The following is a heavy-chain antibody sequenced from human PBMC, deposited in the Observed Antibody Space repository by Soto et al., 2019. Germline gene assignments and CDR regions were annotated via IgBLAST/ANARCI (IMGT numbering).Heavy chain of an antibody. D-gene: IGHD6-13*01. CDR3: AREGRYSSSWRGWFDP. J-gene: IGHJ5*02. CDR1: GGSISSYY. CDR2: IYYSGST. V-gene: IGHV4-59*01. Sequence: KPSETLSLTCTVSGGSISSYYWSWIRQPPGKGLEWIGYIYYSGSTNYNPSLKSRVTISVDTSKNQFSLKLSSVTAADTAVYYCAREGRYSSSWRGWFDPWGQGTLVTVSS.